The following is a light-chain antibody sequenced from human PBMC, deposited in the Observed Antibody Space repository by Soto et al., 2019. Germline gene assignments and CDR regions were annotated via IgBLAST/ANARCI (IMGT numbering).Light chain of an antibody. CDR2: GAS. CDR1: QSVSSN. J-gene: IGKJ2*01. Sequence: EIVMTQSPATLSASPGERATLSCRASQSVSSNLAWYQQKPGQAPRLLIYGASTRATGIPARFSGSGSGTEFTLTISSLQSEDFVVYYCQQYNNWPLMYTFGQGTKLEIK. CDR3: QQYNNWPLMYT. V-gene: IGKV3-15*01.